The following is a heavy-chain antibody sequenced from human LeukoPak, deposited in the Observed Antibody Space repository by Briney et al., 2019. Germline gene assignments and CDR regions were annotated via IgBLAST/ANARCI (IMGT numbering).Heavy chain of an antibody. Sequence: SETLSLTCTVSGGSISSYYWSWIRQPPGKGLEWIGYIYYSGSTNYNPSLKSRVTISVDTSKNQFSLKLSSVTAADTAVYYCARHREYYYGSGSYFRGAGYDYWDQGTLVTVSS. CDR1: GGSISSYY. CDR3: ARHREYYYGSGSYFRGAGYDY. J-gene: IGHJ4*02. CDR2: IYYSGST. V-gene: IGHV4-59*01. D-gene: IGHD3-10*01.